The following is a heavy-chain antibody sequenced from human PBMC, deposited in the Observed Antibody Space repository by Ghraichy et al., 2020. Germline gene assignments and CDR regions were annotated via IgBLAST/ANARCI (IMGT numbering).Heavy chain of an antibody. J-gene: IGHJ4*02. Sequence: GGSLRLSCAASGFTFSSYAMSWVRQAPGKGLEWVSGISGTGGSTYYADSVKGRFTISRDNSKNTLYLQMNSLRAEDTAVYYCAKDPDIVVVPAAYYFDYWGQGTLVTVSS. D-gene: IGHD2-2*01. CDR2: ISGTGGST. V-gene: IGHV3-23*01. CDR1: GFTFSSYA. CDR3: AKDPDIVVVPAAYYFDY.